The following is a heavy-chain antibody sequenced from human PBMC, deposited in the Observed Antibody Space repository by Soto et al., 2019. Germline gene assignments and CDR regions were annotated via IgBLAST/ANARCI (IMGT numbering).Heavy chain of an antibody. CDR1: GCSISSGDYY. V-gene: IGHV4-30-4*01. D-gene: IGHD3-22*01. Sequence: SETLSLTCPVSGCSISSGDYYWSWIRQPPGKGLEWIGYIYYSGSTYYNPSLKSRVTISVDTSKNQFSLKLSSVTAADTAVYYCARDQDYYDSSGYCHYGMDVWGQGTTVTVSS. J-gene: IGHJ6*02. CDR2: IYYSGST. CDR3: ARDQDYYDSSGYCHYGMDV.